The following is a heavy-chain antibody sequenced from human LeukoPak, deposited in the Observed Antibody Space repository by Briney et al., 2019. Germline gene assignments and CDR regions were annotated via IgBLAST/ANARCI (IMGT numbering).Heavy chain of an antibody. Sequence: ASVKVSCKASGYTFTGYYMHWVRQAPGQGLEWMGWINPNSGGTNYAQKFQGRVTMTRDTSISTAYMELSRLRSDDTAVYYRAKPLGYGSLIDYWGQGTLVTVSS. CDR2: INPNSGGT. D-gene: IGHD4-17*01. J-gene: IGHJ4*02. CDR3: AKPLGYGSLIDY. V-gene: IGHV1-2*02. CDR1: GYTFTGYY.